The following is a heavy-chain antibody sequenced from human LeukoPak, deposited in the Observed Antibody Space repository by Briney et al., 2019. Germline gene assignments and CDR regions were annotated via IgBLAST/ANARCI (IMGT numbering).Heavy chain of an antibody. CDR2: INPRIDET. D-gene: IGHD3-10*01. Sequence: GASVRVSCKSSAYTFTAYHIHWMRLAPGQGLEWMGWINPRIDETTFSPKFQGRVAMTTDTSLTTAYMELSSLTSDDTAVYFCATEGSYFLTSFDHWGLGTLVTVSS. CDR3: ATEGSYFLTSFDH. J-gene: IGHJ4*02. V-gene: IGHV1-2*02. CDR1: AYTFTAYH.